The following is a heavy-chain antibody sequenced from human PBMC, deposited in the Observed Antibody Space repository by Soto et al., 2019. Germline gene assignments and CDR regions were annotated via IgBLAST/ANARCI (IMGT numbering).Heavy chain of an antibody. CDR3: ARVPDY. D-gene: IGHD2-2*01. V-gene: IGHV4-30-2*01. CDR2: MYHSGST. Sequence: PSETLSLTCAVFGGSISSGGYSWSWIRQPPGKGLEWTGYMYHSGSTYYNPSLKSRVTISIDRSKNQFSLKLSSVTAADTAAYYCARVPDYWGQGILVTVSS. J-gene: IGHJ4*02. CDR1: GGSISSGGYS.